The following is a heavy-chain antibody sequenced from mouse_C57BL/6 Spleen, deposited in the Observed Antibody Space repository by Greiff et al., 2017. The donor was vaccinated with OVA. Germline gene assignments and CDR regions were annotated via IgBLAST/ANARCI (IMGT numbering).Heavy chain of an antibody. CDR3: SRTGTGYFDY. Sequence: EVKLVESGGGLVQPGGSMKLSCVASGFTFSNYWMNWVRQSPEKGLEWVAQIRVKSDNYATHYAESVKGRFTISRDDSKSSVYLQMNNLRAEDTGIYYCSRTGTGYFDYWGQGTTLTVSS. CDR2: IRVKSDNYAT. V-gene: IGHV6-3*01. J-gene: IGHJ2*01. CDR1: GFTFSNYW. D-gene: IGHD4-1*01.